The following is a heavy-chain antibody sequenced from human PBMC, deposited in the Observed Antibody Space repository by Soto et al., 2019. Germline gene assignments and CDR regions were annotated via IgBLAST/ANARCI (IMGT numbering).Heavy chain of an antibody. V-gene: IGHV5-51*01. CDR2: IYPGDSDT. CDR1: GYSFTNYW. CDR3: ARFRPASGSPSFYYGMDV. D-gene: IGHD1-26*01. J-gene: IGHJ6*02. Sequence: GESLKISCKGSGYSFTNYWFGWVRQMPGKGLEWMGIIYPGDSDTRYSPSFQGQVTISADKSISTAYVQWSSLKASDTAIYYCARFRPASGSPSFYYGMDVWGQGTTVTVSS.